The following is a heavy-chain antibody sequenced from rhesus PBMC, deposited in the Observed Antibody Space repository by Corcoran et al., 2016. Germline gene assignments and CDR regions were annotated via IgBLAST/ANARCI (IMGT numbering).Heavy chain of an antibody. CDR2: IYGSGGST. Sequence: QVQLQESGPGLVKPSETLSLTCAVSGGSISSNYWSWIRQAPGKGLEVIGRIYGSGGSTDYNPPLKSRVTISTDTSKNRFSLKLSSVTAADTAVYYCARDRGNIWTGGENVWGPGVLVTVSS. V-gene: IGHV4-160*01. D-gene: IGHD3-3*01. CDR1: GGSISSNY. CDR3: ARDRGNIWTGGENV. J-gene: IGHJ5-1*01.